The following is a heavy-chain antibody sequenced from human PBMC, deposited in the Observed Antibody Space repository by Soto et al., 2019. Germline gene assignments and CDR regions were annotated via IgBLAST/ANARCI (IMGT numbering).Heavy chain of an antibody. CDR2: INQDGSEK. D-gene: IGHD4-17*01. J-gene: IGHJ4*02. CDR1: GFTFSRYW. CDR3: ARHDYGDYQAAFDY. Sequence: PGGSLRLSCAASGFTFSRYWMSWVRQAPGKGLEWVANINQDGSEKNYVDSVKGRFTISRDNAKNSLYLQMNSLRAEDTAVYYCARHDYGDYQAAFDYWGQGTLVTVSS. V-gene: IGHV3-7*01.